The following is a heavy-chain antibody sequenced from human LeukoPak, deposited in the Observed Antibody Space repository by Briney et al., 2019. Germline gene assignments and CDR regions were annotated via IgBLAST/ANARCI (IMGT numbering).Heavy chain of an antibody. J-gene: IGHJ4*02. CDR2: MNPNSGNT. CDR3: ARERIDYYGSGSCLDY. Sequence: ASVKVSCKASGYTFTGYYMHWVRQAPGQGLEWMGWMNPNSGNTGYAQKLQGRVTITRDTSASTAYMELSSLRSEDMAVYYCARERIDYYGSGSCLDYWGQGTLVTVSS. V-gene: IGHV1-8*03. D-gene: IGHD3-10*01. CDR1: GYTFTGYY.